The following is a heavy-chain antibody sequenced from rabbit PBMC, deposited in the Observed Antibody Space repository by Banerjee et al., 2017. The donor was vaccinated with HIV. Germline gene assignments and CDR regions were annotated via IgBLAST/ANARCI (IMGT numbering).Heavy chain of an antibody. D-gene: IGHD6-1*01. CDR1: VFSFSSSYY. CDR3: ARDRYDIGTYAAYGYTTGMDL. CDR2: IYGASNAA. V-gene: IGHV1S40*01. J-gene: IGHJ6*01. Sequence: QSLEESGGGLVQPEGSLTLTCTAPVFSFSSSYYMCWVRQAPGKGPEWIACIYGASNAAYYASWAKGRFTISKTSSTTVTLQMTSLTAADTATYFCARDRYDIGTYAAYGYTTGMDLWGPGTLVTVS.